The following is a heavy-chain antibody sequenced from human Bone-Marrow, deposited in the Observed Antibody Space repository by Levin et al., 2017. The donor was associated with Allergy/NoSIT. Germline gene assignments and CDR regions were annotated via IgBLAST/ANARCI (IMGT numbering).Heavy chain of an antibody. CDR1: GVSLTPYY. V-gene: IGHV4-4*07. CDR2: IYYSGTT. J-gene: IGHJ5*01. D-gene: IGHD3-3*01. Sequence: SQTLSLTCTVSGVSLTPYYWTWLRQPTGKGLEYIGRIYYSGTTNYNPSLKSRVTISLDTSKNQFSLSLTSVTAADTAVYYWARENWRYDSWGQGTLVTVSS. CDR3: ARENWRYDS.